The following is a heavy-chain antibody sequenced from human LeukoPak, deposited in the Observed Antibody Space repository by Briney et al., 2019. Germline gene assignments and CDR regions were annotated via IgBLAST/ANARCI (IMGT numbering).Heavy chain of an antibody. V-gene: IGHV4-34*01. CDR1: GGSFSGYY. Sequence: SETLSLTCAVYGGSFSGYYWSWIRQPPGKGLEWIGEINHSGSTNYNPSLKSRVTISVDTSKNQFSLKLSSVTAADTAVYYCARLGYSSSDSHYWGQGTLVTVSS. CDR3: ARLGYSSSDSHY. D-gene: IGHD6-13*01. J-gene: IGHJ4*02. CDR2: INHSGST.